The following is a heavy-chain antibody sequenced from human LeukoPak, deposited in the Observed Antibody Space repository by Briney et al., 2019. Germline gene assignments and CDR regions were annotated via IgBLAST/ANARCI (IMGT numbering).Heavy chain of an antibody. CDR1: GFTFRDYA. CDR3: TRIKSGSYLMPCY. V-gene: IGHV3-49*04. CDR2: IRSKAYGGTT. J-gene: IGHJ4*02. Sequence: GGSLRLSCTASGFTFRDYAMSWVRQAPGKGLEWVGFIRSKAYGGTTEYAASVKGRFTISRDDSKSIAYLQMNSLKTEDTAVYYCTRIKSGSYLMPCYWGQGTLVTVSS. D-gene: IGHD1-26*01.